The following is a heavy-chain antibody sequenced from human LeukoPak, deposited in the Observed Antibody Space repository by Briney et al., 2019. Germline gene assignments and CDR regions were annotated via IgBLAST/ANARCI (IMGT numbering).Heavy chain of an antibody. D-gene: IGHD3-22*01. CDR2: IYYSGST. Sequence: MPSETLSLTCTASGGSISSYYWSWIRQPPGKGLEWIGYIYYSGSTNYNPSLKSRVTISVDTSKNQFSLKLSSVTAADTAVYYCARADYDSSGAYYYYYYMDVWGKGTTVTVSS. J-gene: IGHJ6*03. V-gene: IGHV4-59*01. CDR1: GGSISSYY. CDR3: ARADYDSSGAYYYYYYMDV.